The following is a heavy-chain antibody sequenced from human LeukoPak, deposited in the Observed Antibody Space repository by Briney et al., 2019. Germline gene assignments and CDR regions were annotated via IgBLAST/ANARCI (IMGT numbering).Heavy chain of an antibody. CDR2: ISGGTT. D-gene: IGHD6-19*01. CDR1: GFTFGDYI. J-gene: IGHJ4*02. Sequence: GGSLRLSCTASGFTFGDYIMSWFRQAPGKGLEWIGFISGGTTEYAASVKGRFTISRDDSTSIAYLQMNSLTTEDTAVYYCSRGSGWLSVYWGQGTVVTVSS. V-gene: IGHV3-49*03. CDR3: SRGSGWLSVY.